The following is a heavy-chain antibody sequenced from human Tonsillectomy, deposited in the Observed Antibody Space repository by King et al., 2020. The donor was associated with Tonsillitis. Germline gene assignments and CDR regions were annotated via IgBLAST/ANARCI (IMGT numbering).Heavy chain of an antibody. CDR2: ISSSSSYI. CDR1: GFTFSSYS. V-gene: IGHV3-21*01. D-gene: IGHD6-13*01. CDR3: ARDHFIAAAGTDY. J-gene: IGHJ4*02. Sequence: VQLVESGGGLVKPGGSLRLSCAASGFTFSSYSMNWVRQAPGKGLEWVSSISSSSSYIYYADSVKGRFTISRDNAKNSLYLQMNSLRAEDTAVYYCARDHFIAAAGTDYWGQGTLVTVSS.